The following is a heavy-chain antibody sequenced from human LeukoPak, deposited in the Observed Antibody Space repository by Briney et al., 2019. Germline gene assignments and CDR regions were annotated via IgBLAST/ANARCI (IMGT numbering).Heavy chain of an antibody. V-gene: IGHV3-23*01. D-gene: IGHD4-17*01. Sequence: GGSLRLSCAASGFTFSSYAMSWVRQAPGKGLEWVSAISGSGGSTYYADSVKGRFTISRDNSKSTPYLQMNSLRAEDTAVYYCAMRSTVLNPLDYWGQGTLVTVSS. J-gene: IGHJ4*02. CDR2: ISGSGGST. CDR1: GFTFSSYA. CDR3: AMRSTVLNPLDY.